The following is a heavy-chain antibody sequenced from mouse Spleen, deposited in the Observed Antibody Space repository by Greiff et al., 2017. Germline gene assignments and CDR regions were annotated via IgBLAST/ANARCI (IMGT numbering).Heavy chain of an antibody. J-gene: IGHJ3*01. CDR3: TREEDMVTTAY. Sequence: VKLQESGAELVRPGASVTLSCKASGYTFTDYEMHSVKQTPVHGLEWIGAIDPETGGTAYNQKFKGKAILTADKSSSTAYMELRSLTSEDSAVYYCTREEDMVTTAYWGQGTLVTVSA. V-gene: IGHV1-15*01. CDR2: IDPETGGT. D-gene: IGHD2-2*01. CDR1: GYTFTDYE.